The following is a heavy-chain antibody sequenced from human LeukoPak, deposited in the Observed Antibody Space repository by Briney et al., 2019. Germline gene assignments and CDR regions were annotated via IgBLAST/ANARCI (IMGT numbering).Heavy chain of an antibody. J-gene: IGHJ6*02. D-gene: IGHD2-2*01. CDR3: ARDHIVVVPAAMRHYYYGMDV. V-gene: IGHV1-2*02. CDR2: INPNSGGT. CDR1: GYTFTGYY. Sequence: GASVKVSCKASGYTFTGYYMHWVRQAPGQGLEWMGWINPNSGGTNYAQKFQGRVTMTRDTSISTAYMELSRLRSDDTAVYYCARDHIVVVPAAMRHYYYGMDVWGQGTTVTVSS.